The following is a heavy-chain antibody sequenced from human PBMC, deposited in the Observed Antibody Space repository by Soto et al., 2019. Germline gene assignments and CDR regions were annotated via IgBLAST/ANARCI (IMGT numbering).Heavy chain of an antibody. D-gene: IGHD3-22*01. CDR2: LIPIFGTA. V-gene: IGHV1-69*01. J-gene: IGHJ5*02. CDR1: GGTFSSYA. Sequence: QVQLVQSGAEVKKPWSSVKVSCKASGGTFSSYAISWVRQAPGQGLEWMGGLIPIFGTANYAQKFQGRVTITADESTSTAYMELSSLRSEDTAVYYWARESYYDSSGYYWGWFDPWGQGTLVTVSS. CDR3: ARESYYDSSGYYWGWFDP.